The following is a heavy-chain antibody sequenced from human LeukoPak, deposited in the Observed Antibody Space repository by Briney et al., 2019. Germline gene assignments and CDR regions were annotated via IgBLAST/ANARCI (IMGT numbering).Heavy chain of an antibody. J-gene: IGHJ4*02. CDR2: IYINGTT. CDR3: ARPPSGSYLFEFAR. CDR1: GGSISSGSYY. D-gene: IGHD1-26*01. V-gene: IGHV4-61*02. Sequence: SETLSLTCTVPGGSISSGSYYWSWIRQPAGKGLEWIGRIYINGTTNYNPSLKSRVTISVDTSKNQFSLKLSSVTAADTAVYYCARPPSGSYLFEFARWGQGTLVTVSS.